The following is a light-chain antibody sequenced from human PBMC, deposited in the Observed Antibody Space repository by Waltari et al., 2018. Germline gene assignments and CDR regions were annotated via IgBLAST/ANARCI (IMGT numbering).Light chain of an antibody. CDR1: QSVGSK. CDR3: QQYYYWPLT. J-gene: IGKJ4*01. CDR2: SAS. V-gene: IGKV3-15*01. Sequence: EIVMTQSPDTLSVSPGERATLSCRASQSVGSKVAWYQQKPGQAPRLLIYSASTGATDIPARFSGSGSGTDFTLIISSVQSEDFADYYCQQYYYWPLTFGVGTKVEIK.